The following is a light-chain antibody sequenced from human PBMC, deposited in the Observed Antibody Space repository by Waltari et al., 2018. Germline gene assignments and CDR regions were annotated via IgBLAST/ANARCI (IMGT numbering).Light chain of an antibody. Sequence: IQLTQSPSSLSASVGDRVTITCRASQGINSYLAWYQQKPGKAPKLLIYKASSLETGVPSRFIGSGSGTEFTLTISSLQPEDFAVYYCQQRNSYPPTFGQGTKVEIK. J-gene: IGKJ1*01. CDR3: QQRNSYPPT. CDR1: QGINSY. CDR2: KAS. V-gene: IGKV1-13*02.